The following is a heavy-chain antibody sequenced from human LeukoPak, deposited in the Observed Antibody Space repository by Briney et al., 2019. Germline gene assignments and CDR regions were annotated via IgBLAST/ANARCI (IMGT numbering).Heavy chain of an antibody. J-gene: IGHJ4*02. CDR2: IYPGDSDT. CDR1: GYSFTSYW. V-gene: IGHV5-51*01. Sequence: GESLQISCKGSGYSFTSYWIGWVRQMPGKGLEWMGIIYPGDSDTRYSPSFQGQVTISADRSSSTAYLQWSSLKSSDTAMYHCARLGVGATYFDYWGQGTLVTVSS. D-gene: IGHD1-26*01. CDR3: ARLGVGATYFDY.